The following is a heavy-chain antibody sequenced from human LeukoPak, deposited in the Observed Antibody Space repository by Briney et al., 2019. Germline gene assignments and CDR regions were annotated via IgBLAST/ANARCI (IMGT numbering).Heavy chain of an antibody. Sequence: SETLSLTCTVSGGSISNYYWSWIRQPPGKGLEWIGYIYYSGSTNYNPSLKSRVTISVDTSKNQFSLKLSSVTAADTAVYYCARSLEWLYDYWGQGTLVTVSS. CDR3: ARSLEWLYDY. V-gene: IGHV4-59*01. CDR2: IYYSGST. J-gene: IGHJ4*02. D-gene: IGHD3-3*01. CDR1: GGSISNYY.